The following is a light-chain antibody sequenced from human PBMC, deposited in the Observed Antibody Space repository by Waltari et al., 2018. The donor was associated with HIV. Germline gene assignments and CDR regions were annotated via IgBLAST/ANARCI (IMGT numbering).Light chain of an antibody. CDR3: QQYNQWPRT. V-gene: IGKV3D-15*01. CDR2: GAS. J-gene: IGKJ2*01. CDR1: QSLTIN. Sequence: EVVMPQSPATLSVSPGARATLSCRASQSLTINLAWYQQKPGQAPRLLIYGASTRATGVPARFSGSGSGTEFTLTISSLQSEDFAVYYCQQYNQWPRTFGQGTKVEIK.